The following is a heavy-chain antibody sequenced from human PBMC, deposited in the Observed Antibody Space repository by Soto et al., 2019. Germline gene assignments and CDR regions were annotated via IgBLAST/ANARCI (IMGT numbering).Heavy chain of an antibody. D-gene: IGHD2-21*02. CDR2: INPNSGGT. J-gene: IGHJ5*02. V-gene: IGHV1-2*02. CDR1: GYTFTGYY. CDR3: ARGRIAVVTEEKFSTWRNWFDX. Sequence: ASVKVSCNASGYTFTGYYMHWVRQAPGQGLEWMGCINPNSGGTNYAQKFQGRVTMTRETSISTAYMELSRLRSDDTAVYYCARGRIAVVTEEKFSTWRNWFDXWGQGTLVTVS.